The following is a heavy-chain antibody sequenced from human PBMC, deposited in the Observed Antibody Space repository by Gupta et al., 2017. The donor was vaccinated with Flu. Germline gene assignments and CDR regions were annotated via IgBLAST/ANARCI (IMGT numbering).Heavy chain of an antibody. CDR2: ISGGGAYT. CDR1: GFIFNAYA. Sequence: EVPVLESGGGLVQPGGSRRLSRAASGFIFNAYAMSWLRRVPGKGLEWLSTISGGGAYTYYADAVKGRFTISRDNSKATLYLQMNSLRAEDTAIYYCAKVYSGSQNWNGPSYYYGMDVWGQGTTVTVSS. D-gene: IGHD1-26*01. CDR3: AKVYSGSQNWNGPSYYYGMDV. V-gene: IGHV3-23*01. J-gene: IGHJ6*02.